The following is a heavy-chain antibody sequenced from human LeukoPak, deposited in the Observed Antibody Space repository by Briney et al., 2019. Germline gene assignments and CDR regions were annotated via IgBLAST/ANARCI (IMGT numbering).Heavy chain of an antibody. CDR2: ISGSRGTT. Sequence: PGGSLRLSCAASGFTFGSYAMSWVRQAPGKGLEWVSTISGSRGTTYFADSVKSRFTISRDNSKNTLYLHMNSLRADDTAVYYCAKVGGAFELLGYGDFGAMNYWGPGALVTVSS. J-gene: IGHJ4*02. CDR3: AKVGGAFELLGYGDFGAMNY. CDR1: GFTFGSYA. V-gene: IGHV3-23*01. D-gene: IGHD4-17*01.